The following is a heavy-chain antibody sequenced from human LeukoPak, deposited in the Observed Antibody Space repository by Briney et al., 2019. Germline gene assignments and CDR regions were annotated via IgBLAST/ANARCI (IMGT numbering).Heavy chain of an antibody. J-gene: IGHJ6*02. Sequence: TGGSLRLSCAASGFTVSSNYMSWVRQAPGKGLEWVSVIYSGGSTYYADSVKGRFTISRDNSKNTLYLQMNSLRAEDTAVYYCARDVRGMVRGVYYYYGMDVWGQGTTVTVSS. CDR3: ARDVRGMVRGVYYYYGMDV. D-gene: IGHD3-10*01. CDR2: IYSGGST. V-gene: IGHV3-66*01. CDR1: GFTVSSNY.